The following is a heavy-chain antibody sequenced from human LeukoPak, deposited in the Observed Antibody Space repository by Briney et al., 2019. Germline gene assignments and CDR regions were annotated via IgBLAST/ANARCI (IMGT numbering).Heavy chain of an antibody. D-gene: IGHD6-19*01. CDR2: IIPIFGTA. Sequence: ASVKVSCKASIGTFSSYAISWVRQAPGQGLEWMGRIIPIFGTANYAQKFQGRVTITTDESTSTAYMELSSLRSEDTAVYYCATISLGVAGNPKRYYFDYWGQGTLVTVSS. V-gene: IGHV1-69*05. CDR1: IGTFSSYA. CDR3: ATISLGVAGNPKRYYFDY. J-gene: IGHJ4*02.